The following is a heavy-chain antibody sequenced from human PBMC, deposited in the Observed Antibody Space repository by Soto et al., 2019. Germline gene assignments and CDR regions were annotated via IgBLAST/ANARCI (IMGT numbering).Heavy chain of an antibody. D-gene: IGHD5-18*01. V-gene: IGHV4-31*03. Sequence: SETLSLTCTVSGGSISSGGYYWSWIRQHPGKGLEWIGYIYYSGSTYYNPSLKSRVTISVDTSKNQFSLKLSSVTAADTAVYYCARSVDTATQKLDYWGQGTLVTVSS. CDR3: ARSVDTATQKLDY. CDR2: IYYSGST. CDR1: GGSISSGGYY. J-gene: IGHJ4*02.